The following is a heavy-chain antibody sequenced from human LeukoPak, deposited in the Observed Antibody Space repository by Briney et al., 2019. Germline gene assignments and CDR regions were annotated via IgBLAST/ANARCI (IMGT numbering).Heavy chain of an antibody. V-gene: IGHV4-59*01. D-gene: IGHD3-10*01. Sequence: SETLSLTCSVSGGSISSYYWSWIRQPPGKGLEWIGYIYYSGSTNYNPSLKSRVTISLDTSKNQISLKVSSVTAADTAVYYCARSHGLGSWYHFDYWGQGNLVTVSS. CDR1: GGSISSYY. J-gene: IGHJ4*02. CDR2: IYYSGST. CDR3: ARSHGLGSWYHFDY.